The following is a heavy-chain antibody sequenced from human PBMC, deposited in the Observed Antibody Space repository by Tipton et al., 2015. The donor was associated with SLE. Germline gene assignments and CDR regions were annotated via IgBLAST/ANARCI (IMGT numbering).Heavy chain of an antibody. CDR1: GGSISSSSYY. Sequence: TLSLTCTVSGGSISSSSYYWGWIRQPPGKGLEWIGSIYYSGSTYYNPSLKSRVTISVDTSKNQFSLKLSSVTAADTAVYYCARDVWSGSLFDRWDRGPLVTVYS. CDR2: IYYSGST. D-gene: IGHD3-3*01. V-gene: IGHV4-39*07. CDR3: ARDVWSGSLFDR. J-gene: IGHJ2*01.